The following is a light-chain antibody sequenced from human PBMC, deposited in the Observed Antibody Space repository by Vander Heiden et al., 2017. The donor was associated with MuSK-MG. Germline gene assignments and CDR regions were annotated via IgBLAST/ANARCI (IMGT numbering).Light chain of an antibody. CDR2: YVS. CDR3: CSSADSSTVGRV. Sequence: SALTQPASVSGSLGQSITISCPGTSSDFGCYNLVPWYHKHPGKATKLMIYYVSKRHSGGANRFSCSTSGNTAATTTSGLQAEEEADDYCCSSADSSTVGRVFGGGTKLTVL. J-gene: IGLJ2*01. CDR1: SSDFGCYNL. V-gene: IGLV2-23*02.